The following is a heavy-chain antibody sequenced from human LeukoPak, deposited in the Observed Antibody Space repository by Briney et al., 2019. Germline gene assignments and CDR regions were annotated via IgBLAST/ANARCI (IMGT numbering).Heavy chain of an antibody. D-gene: IGHD1-14*01. V-gene: IGHV4-59*01. J-gene: IGHJ4*02. Sequence: KPSETLSLTCTVSGGSISSYYWSWIRQPPGKGLEWIGYIYYSGNTNYNPSLKSRVTISVDTSKNQFSLKLSSVTAADTAVYYCARGLTPEPHSWGQGTLVTVSS. CDR3: ARGLTPEPHS. CDR1: GGSISSYY. CDR2: IYYSGNT.